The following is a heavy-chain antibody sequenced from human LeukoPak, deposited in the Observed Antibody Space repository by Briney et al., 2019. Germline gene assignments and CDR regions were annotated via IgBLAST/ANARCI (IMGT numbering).Heavy chain of an antibody. CDR2: IYYSGST. CDR1: GGSISSSSYY. D-gene: IGHD3-22*01. CDR3: ARDVVHYYDSSGYIDY. V-gene: IGHV4-39*07. Sequence: SETLSLTCTVSGGSISSSSYYWGWIRQPPGKGLEWIGSIYYSGSTYYNPSLKSRVTISVDTSKNQFSLKPSSVTAADTAVYYCARDVVHYYDSSGYIDYWGQGALVTVSS. J-gene: IGHJ4*02.